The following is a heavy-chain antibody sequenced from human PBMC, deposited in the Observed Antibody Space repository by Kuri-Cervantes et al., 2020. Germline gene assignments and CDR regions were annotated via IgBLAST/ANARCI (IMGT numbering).Heavy chain of an antibody. D-gene: IGHD3-22*01. CDR1: GYTFTSYD. CDR3: ARVSRWGDDSSGYRPSDR. Sequence: ASVKVSCKASGYTFTSYDINWVRQATGQGLEWMGWMNPNSGNTGYAQKFQGRVTITRDTSVSTAYMELSSLRVEDTAVYYCARVSRWGDDSSGYRPSDRWGQGTLVTVSS. V-gene: IGHV1-8*01. CDR2: MNPNSGNT. J-gene: IGHJ5*02.